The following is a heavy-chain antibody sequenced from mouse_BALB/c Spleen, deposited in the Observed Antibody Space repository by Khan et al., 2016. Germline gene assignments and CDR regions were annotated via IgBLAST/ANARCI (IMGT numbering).Heavy chain of an antibody. CDR1: GYSITSDYA. V-gene: IGHV3-2*02. D-gene: IGHD1-2*01. Sequence: EVQLQEPGPGLVKPSQSLSLTCTVTGYSITSDYAWNWIRQFPGNKLEWMGYIRYSGSTTYNPFHKSRISITRDTSKNEFFLQLYSVTTEDTATYYCTRSPTATRYFDVWGAGTTVTVSS. J-gene: IGHJ1*01. CDR3: TRSPTATRYFDV. CDR2: IRYSGST.